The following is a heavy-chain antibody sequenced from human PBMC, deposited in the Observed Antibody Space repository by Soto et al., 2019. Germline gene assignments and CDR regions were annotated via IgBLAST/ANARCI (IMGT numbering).Heavy chain of an antibody. J-gene: IGHJ6*02. CDR1: GDSVSSNSAA. Sequence: PSQTLSLTFAISGDSVSSNSAACNWIRQSPSRGLEWLGRTYYRSKWYNDYAVSVKSRITINPDTSKNQFSLQLNSVTPEDTAVYYCARNPYYYDSSGYSGYYYYYGMDVWGQGTTVTVSS. CDR3: ARNPYYYDSSGYSGYYYYYGMDV. V-gene: IGHV6-1*01. D-gene: IGHD3-22*01. CDR2: TYYRSKWYN.